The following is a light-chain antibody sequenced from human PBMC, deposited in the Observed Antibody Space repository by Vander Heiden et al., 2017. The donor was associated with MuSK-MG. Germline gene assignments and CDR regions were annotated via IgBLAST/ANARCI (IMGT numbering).Light chain of an antibody. V-gene: IGLV8-61*01. J-gene: IGLJ2*01. CDR2: STN. Sequence: QTVVTQEPSFSVSPGGTVTLTCGLSSGSVSTSYYPSWYQQTPGQAPLMLIYSTNTRSSGVPDRFSGSILGNTAALTITGAQAEDEAAYYCVMCMSSGRVVFGGGTKLTVL. CDR1: SGSVSTSYY. CDR3: VMCMSSGRVV.